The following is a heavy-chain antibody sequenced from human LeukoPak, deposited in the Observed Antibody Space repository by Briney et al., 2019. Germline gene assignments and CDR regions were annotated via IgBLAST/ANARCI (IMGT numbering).Heavy chain of an antibody. V-gene: IGHV4-34*01. CDR1: GGSFSGYY. CDR3: ARGHMRGYDYVWGSYRLTTHHAFDI. Sequence: PSETLSLTCAVYGGSFSGYYWSWIRQPPGKGLEWIGEINHSGSTNYNPSLKSRVTISVDTSKNQFSLKLSSATAADTAVYYCARGHMRGYDYVWGSYRLTTHHAFDIWGQGTMVTVSS. J-gene: IGHJ3*02. CDR2: INHSGST. D-gene: IGHD3-16*02.